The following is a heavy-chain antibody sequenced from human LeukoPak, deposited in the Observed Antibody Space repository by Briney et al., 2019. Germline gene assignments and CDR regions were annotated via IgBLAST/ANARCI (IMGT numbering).Heavy chain of an antibody. Sequence: GGSLRLSCAASGVTFSSYAMHWVRQAPGKGLEWVAVISYDGSNKYYADSVKGRFTISRDNSKNTLYLQMNSLRAEDTAVYYCARDRAYLLFDYWGQGTLVTVSS. J-gene: IGHJ4*02. V-gene: IGHV3-30*04. CDR2: ISYDGSNK. D-gene: IGHD1-26*01. CDR3: ARDRAYLLFDY. CDR1: GVTFSSYA.